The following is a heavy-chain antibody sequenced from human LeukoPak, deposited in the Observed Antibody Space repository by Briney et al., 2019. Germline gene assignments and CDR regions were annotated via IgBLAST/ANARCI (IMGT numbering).Heavy chain of an antibody. J-gene: IGHJ3*01. CDR2: INPSGGST. CDR3: ARTQMRSGELFSFGS. D-gene: IGHD3-10*01. Sequence: ASVKVSCKASGYTFTSYYMHWVRQAPGQGLEWMGIINPSGGSTSYAQKFQGRVTMTRDTSTSTVYMELSSLRSEDTAVYYCARTQMRSGELFSFGSWGQGTMVTVSS. CDR1: GYTFTSYY. V-gene: IGHV1-46*01.